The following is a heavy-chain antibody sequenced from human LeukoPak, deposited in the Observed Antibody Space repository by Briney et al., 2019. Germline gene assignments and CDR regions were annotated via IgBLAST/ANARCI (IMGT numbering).Heavy chain of an antibody. CDR2: ISAYNGNT. V-gene: IGHV1-18*01. CDR1: GYTLTELS. D-gene: IGHD3-3*01. Sequence: GASVKVSCKVSGYTLTELSMHWVRQAPGKGLEWMGWISAYNGNTNYAQKLQGRVTMTTDTSTSTAYMELRSLRSDDTAVYYCARVSLRFLEWLPADYWGQGTLVTVSS. J-gene: IGHJ4*02. CDR3: ARVSLRFLEWLPADY.